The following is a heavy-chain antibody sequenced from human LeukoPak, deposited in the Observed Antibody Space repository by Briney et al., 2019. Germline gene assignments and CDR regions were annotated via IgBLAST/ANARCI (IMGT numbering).Heavy chain of an antibody. Sequence: SGTLSLTCAVSGGSISSSNWWSWVRQPPGKGLEWIGEIYHSGSTNYNPSLKSRVTISVDKSKNQFPLKLSSVTAADTAVYYCAKDSSTWGNLAGHFDSWGQGTLVTVSS. CDR2: IYHSGST. V-gene: IGHV4-4*02. CDR3: AKDSSTWGNLAGHFDS. CDR1: GGSISSSNW. J-gene: IGHJ4*02. D-gene: IGHD6-13*01.